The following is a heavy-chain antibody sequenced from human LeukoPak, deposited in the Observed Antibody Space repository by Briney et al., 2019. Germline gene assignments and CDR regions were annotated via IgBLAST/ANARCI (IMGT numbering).Heavy chain of an antibody. D-gene: IGHD2-15*01. CDR1: GYTFTSYA. CDR2: INAGNGNT. CDR3: ARDSINWSRVVVAAEPYYGMDV. J-gene: IGHJ6*04. Sequence: ASVKVSCKASGYTFTSYAMHWVRQAPGQRLEWMGWINAGNGNTKYSQKFQGRVTITRDTSASTAYMELSSLRSEDTAVYYCARDSINWSRVVVAAEPYYGMDVWGKGTTVTVSS. V-gene: IGHV1-3*01.